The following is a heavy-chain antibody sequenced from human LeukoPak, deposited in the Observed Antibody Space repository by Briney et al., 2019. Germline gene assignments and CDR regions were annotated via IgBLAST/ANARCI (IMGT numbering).Heavy chain of an antibody. D-gene: IGHD3-10*01. J-gene: IGHJ4*02. Sequence: PGGSLRLSCAASGFTFRSYWMHWVRQAPGEGLVWVSRINEHGGITDYADSVKGRFTISRDNAKNTLYLHMNTLRAGDAAIYFCASYVAGAGSHGGQGTLVTVS. CDR1: GFTFRSYW. CDR2: INEHGGIT. CDR3: ASYVAGAGSH. V-gene: IGHV3-74*01.